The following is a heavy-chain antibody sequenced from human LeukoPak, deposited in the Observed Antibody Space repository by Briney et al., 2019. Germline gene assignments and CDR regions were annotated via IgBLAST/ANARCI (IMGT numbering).Heavy chain of an antibody. D-gene: IGHD3-3*01. CDR3: ARGRRYYDFWSGYLGNWFDP. V-gene: IGHV4-34*01. J-gene: IGHJ5*02. Sequence: PSETLSLTCAVYGGSFSGYYWSWIRQPPGKGLEWIGEINHSGSTNYNPSLKSRVTISVDTSKNQFSLKLSSVTAADTAVYYCARGRRYYDFWSGYLGNWFDPWGQGTLVTVSS. CDR1: GGSFSGYY. CDR2: INHSGST.